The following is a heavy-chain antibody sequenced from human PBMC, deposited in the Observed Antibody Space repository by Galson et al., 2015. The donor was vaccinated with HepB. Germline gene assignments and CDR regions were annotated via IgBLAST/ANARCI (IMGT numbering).Heavy chain of an antibody. J-gene: IGHJ4*02. Sequence: SLRLSCAASGFTFSSYAMSWVRQAPGKGLEWVLAISGSGGSTYYADSVKGRFTISRDNSKNTLYLQMNSLRAEDTAVYYCAKDQQRYSSSWYHYWGQGTLVTVSS. D-gene: IGHD6-13*01. V-gene: IGHV3-23*01. CDR3: AKDQQRYSSSWYHY. CDR2: ISGSGGST. CDR1: GFTFSSYA.